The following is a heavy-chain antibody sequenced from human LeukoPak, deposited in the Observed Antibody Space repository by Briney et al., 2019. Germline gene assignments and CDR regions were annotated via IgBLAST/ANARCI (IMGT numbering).Heavy chain of an antibody. CDR1: GVSFNGYY. J-gene: IGHJ6*02. CDR2: INHSGST. Sequence: SETLSLTCAVYGVSFNGYYWSWHRQPPGKELEWIGEINHSGSTNYNPSLKSRVTISVDTSKNQFSLKLSSVTAADTAVYYCARGRSSSWYIGYYYYGMDVWGQGTTVTVSS. V-gene: IGHV4-34*01. D-gene: IGHD6-13*01. CDR3: ARGRSSSWYIGYYYYGMDV.